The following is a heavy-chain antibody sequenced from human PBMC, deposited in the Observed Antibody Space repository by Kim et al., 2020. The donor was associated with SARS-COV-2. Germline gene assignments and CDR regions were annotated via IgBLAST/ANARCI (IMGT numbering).Heavy chain of an antibody. V-gene: IGHV3-11*06. Sequence: YAYSVKGRFTIARDDAKNSLYLQMNRLRAEDTAVYYCASDLLGISIAAFDIWGLGTMVTVSS. J-gene: IGHJ3*02. CDR3: ASDLLGISIAAFDI. D-gene: IGHD3-3*02.